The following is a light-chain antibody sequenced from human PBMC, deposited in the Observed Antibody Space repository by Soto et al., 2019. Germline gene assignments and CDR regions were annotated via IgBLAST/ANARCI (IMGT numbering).Light chain of an antibody. CDR3: SSYTASTTHVV. J-gene: IGLJ2*01. Sequence: QSALTQPASVSGSPGQSITISCTGTSSDIGDYNYVSWYQQHPGKAPKLMIYEVTYRPSGVSNRFSGSKSGNTASLTISRLQAENEAEYYCSSYTASTTHVVFGGGTKLTVL. CDR1: SSDIGDYNY. V-gene: IGLV2-14*01. CDR2: EVT.